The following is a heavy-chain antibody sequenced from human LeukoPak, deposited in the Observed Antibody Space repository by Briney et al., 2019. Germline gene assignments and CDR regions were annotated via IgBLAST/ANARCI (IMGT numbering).Heavy chain of an antibody. Sequence: ASVKVSCKASGYTLTYYYMDWVRQAPGQGLEWMGRINPNSGGTNYAQKFQGRVTMTTDTSISTVYMELSRLRSDDTAVYYCARVGYYESSGYYEYWGQGTLVTVSS. J-gene: IGHJ4*02. D-gene: IGHD3-22*01. V-gene: IGHV1-2*06. CDR2: INPNSGGT. CDR3: ARVGYYESSGYYEY. CDR1: GYTLTYYY.